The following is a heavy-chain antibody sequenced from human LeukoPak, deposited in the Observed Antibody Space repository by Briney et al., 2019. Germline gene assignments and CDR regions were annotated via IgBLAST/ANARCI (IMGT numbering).Heavy chain of an antibody. CDR1: GFTFSSYA. J-gene: IGHJ4*02. Sequence: GGSLRLSCAASGFTFSSYAMLWVRQAPGKGLEWVAVISYDGSNKYYADSVKGRFTISRDNSKNTLYLQMNSLRAEDTAVYYCARVNWYYDSSGYLDYWGQGTLVTVSS. CDR3: ARVNWYYDSSGYLDY. CDR2: ISYDGSNK. V-gene: IGHV3-30-3*01. D-gene: IGHD3-22*01.